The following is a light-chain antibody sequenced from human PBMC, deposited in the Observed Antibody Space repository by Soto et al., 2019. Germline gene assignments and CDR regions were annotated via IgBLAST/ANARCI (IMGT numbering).Light chain of an antibody. J-gene: IGKJ1*01. V-gene: IGKV4-1*01. CDR1: QSVLYSSNNKNY. Sequence: DIVMTQSPDSLAVSLGERATINCKSSQSVLYSSNNKNYFAWYQQKPGQPPKLLIYWASTRESGVPDLFSGSGSGTDFSLTISSLQADDLAVYYRQQYYSTPLTFGQGTKVEIK. CDR2: WAS. CDR3: QQYYSTPLT.